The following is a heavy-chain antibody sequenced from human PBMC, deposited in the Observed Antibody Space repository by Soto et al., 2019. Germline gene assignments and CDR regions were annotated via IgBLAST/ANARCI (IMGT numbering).Heavy chain of an antibody. CDR1: GFTFSSYA. CDR3: AKDHGFWGYSSGWYYFDY. V-gene: IGHV3-23*01. Sequence: GSLRLSCAASGFTFSSYAMSWVRQAPGKGLEWVSAISGSGGSTYYADSVKGRFTISRDNSKNTLYLQMNSLRAEDTAVYYCAKDHGFWGYSSGWYYFDYWGQGTLVTVSS. D-gene: IGHD6-19*01. J-gene: IGHJ4*02. CDR2: ISGSGGST.